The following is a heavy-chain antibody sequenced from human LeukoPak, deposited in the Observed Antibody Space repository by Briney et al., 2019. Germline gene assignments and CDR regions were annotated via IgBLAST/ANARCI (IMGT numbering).Heavy chain of an antibody. V-gene: IGHV3-66*01. CDR1: GFTVSTTY. CDR2: TYSDDRT. CDR3: ARGGNYFDTSGFYYDF. D-gene: IGHD3-22*01. Sequence: GGSLRLSCAASGFTVSTTYMSWVRQAPGKGLQWVSITYSDDRTNHADSVKGRFTISRDNSKNTLYLQMNSLRAEDTAVYFCARGGNYFDTSGFYYDFWGQGTLVTVSS. J-gene: IGHJ4*02.